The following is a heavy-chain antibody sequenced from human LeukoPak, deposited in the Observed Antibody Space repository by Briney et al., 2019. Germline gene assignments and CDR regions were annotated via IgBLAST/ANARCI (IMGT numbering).Heavy chain of an antibody. CDR2: INSDGSST. D-gene: IGHD1-26*01. CDR3: ASSGSYSPANWFDP. V-gene: IGHV3-74*01. CDR1: GFIFSSYW. Sequence: GGSLRLSCAASGFIFSSYWMHWVRQAPGKGLVWVSRINSDGSSTNYADSVKGRFTISRDNAKNTLYLQMNSLRAEDTAVYYCASSGSYSPANWFDPWGQGTLVTVSS. J-gene: IGHJ5*02.